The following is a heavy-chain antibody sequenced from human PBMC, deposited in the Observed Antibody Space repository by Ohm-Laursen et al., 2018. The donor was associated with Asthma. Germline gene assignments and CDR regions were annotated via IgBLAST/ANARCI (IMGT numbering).Heavy chain of an antibody. Sequence: SETLSLTCPVSGGSVSSGSYYWSWIRQPPGKGLEWIGYIYYSGSTNYNPSLKSRVTISVDTSKNQFSLKLSSVTAADTAVYYCAREDWNYAGMDVWGQGTTVTVSS. J-gene: IGHJ6*02. CDR1: GGSVSSGSYY. D-gene: IGHD1-1*01. V-gene: IGHV4-61*01. CDR3: AREDWNYAGMDV. CDR2: IYYSGST.